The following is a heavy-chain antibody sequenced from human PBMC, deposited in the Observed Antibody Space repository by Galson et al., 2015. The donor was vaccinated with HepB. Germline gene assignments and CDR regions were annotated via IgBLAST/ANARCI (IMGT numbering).Heavy chain of an antibody. D-gene: IGHD6-13*01. J-gene: IGHJ4*02. Sequence: SQRLSCAASGFTFSSYCMNWVSQAQGKGQEWVSSITISSNYIYYAYSVKGRFTLSRDNAKDSLYLQMNSMRAEDTAVYYCSNVKPGIAAAGVDYWGQGTLVTVSS. CDR3: SNVKPGIAAAGVDY. V-gene: IGHV3-21*01. CDR2: ITISSNYI. CDR1: GFTFSSYC.